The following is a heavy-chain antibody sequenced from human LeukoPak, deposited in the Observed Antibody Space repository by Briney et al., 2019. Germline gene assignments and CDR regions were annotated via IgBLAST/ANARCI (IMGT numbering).Heavy chain of an antibody. D-gene: IGHD1-26*01. J-gene: IGHJ4*02. CDR1: GFSFGGYT. CDR3: ARDSSGSLDY. CDR2: ISWNGYST. Sequence: GGSLRLSCTATGFSFGGYTMHWVRQAPGKGLEWVSLISWNGYSTSYGDSVKGRFTISRDNNKNSLYLQMNSLRTEDTALYYCARDSSGSLDYWGQGTLVTVSS. V-gene: IGHV3-43*01.